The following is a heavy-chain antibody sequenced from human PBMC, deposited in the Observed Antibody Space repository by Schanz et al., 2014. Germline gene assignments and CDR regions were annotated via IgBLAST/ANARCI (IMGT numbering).Heavy chain of an antibody. CDR3: ARGASRDYFAMDV. V-gene: IGHV3-74*01. Sequence: EVQLVTSGGDLVQPGGSLRLSCAASGFTFNTSWFHWVRQPPGKGLLRVSRVSRDGSETTYVDSVRGRFTISRDTAKNTVFLQMNNLRAEDTAVYYCARGASRDYFAMDVWGQGTTVTVSS. J-gene: IGHJ6*02. CDR1: GFTFNTSW. CDR2: VSRDGSET.